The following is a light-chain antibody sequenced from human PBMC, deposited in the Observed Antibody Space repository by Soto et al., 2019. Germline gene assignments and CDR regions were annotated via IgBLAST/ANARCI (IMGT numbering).Light chain of an antibody. CDR1: SSDVGGYNY. CDR2: DVS. Sequence: QSVLTQPASVSGSPGQSITISCTGTSSDVGGYNYVSWYQQHPGKAPKLMIYDVSNRPSGVSNRFSGCKSGNTASLTISGLQAEDEADYYCRSYTRSGTLYVFGTGTKVTVL. V-gene: IGLV2-14*01. J-gene: IGLJ1*01. CDR3: RSYTRSGTLYV.